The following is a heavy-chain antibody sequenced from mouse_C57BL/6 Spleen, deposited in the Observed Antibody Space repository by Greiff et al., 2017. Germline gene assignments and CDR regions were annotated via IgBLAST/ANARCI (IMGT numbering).Heavy chain of an antibody. V-gene: IGHV1-53*01. CDR2: INPSNGGT. CDR1: GYTFTSYW. D-gene: IGHD1-1*01. J-gene: IGHJ1*03. Sequence: QVQLQQPGPELVKPGASVKLSCKASGYTFTSYWMHWVKQRPGQGLEWIGNINPSNGGTNYNEKFKSKATLTVDKSSSTAYMQLNSLTSEDSAVYYCATEDYYGSSYWYFDVWGTGTTVTVSS. CDR3: ATEDYYGSSYWYFDV.